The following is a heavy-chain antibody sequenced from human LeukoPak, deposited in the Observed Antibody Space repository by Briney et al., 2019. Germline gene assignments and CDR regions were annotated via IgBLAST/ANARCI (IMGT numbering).Heavy chain of an antibody. J-gene: IGHJ4*02. Sequence: PGGSLRLSCAASGFTFSSYSMNWVRQAPGKGLEWVSSISSSSSYIYYADSVKGRFTISRDNAKNSLYLQMNSLRAEDTAVYYCAREGVGVTYFDYWGQGTLVTVSS. D-gene: IGHD3-10*01. CDR2: ISSSSSYI. CDR3: AREGVGVTYFDY. CDR1: GFTFSSYS. V-gene: IGHV3-21*01.